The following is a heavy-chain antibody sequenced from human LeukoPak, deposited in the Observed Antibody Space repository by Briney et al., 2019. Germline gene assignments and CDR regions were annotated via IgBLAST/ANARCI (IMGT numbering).Heavy chain of an antibody. CDR2: IGTAGDT. J-gene: IGHJ5*02. CDR3: ARALMITFGGVIAPPGDP. Sequence: GGSLRLSCAASGFTFSSYDMHWVRQAPGKGLEWVSAIGTAGDTYYPGSVKGRFTISRENAKNSLYLQMNSLRAGDTAVYYCARALMITFGGVIAPPGDPGGQGTLVTVSS. D-gene: IGHD3-16*02. CDR1: GFTFSSYD. V-gene: IGHV3-13*01.